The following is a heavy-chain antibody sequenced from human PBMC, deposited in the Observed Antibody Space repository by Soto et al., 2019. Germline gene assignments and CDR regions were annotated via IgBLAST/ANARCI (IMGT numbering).Heavy chain of an antibody. V-gene: IGHV3-20*01. J-gene: IGHJ4*02. Sequence: PRAPLRLSCAASGFTFDDDGMSWVRQGPGKGREWVSGINWNGGSTGYADSVKGRFTISRDNAKNSLYLQMNSLRAEDTALYHCARDPTEYSDYDVRFDYWGQGT. CDR2: INWNGGST. D-gene: IGHD4-17*01. CDR1: GFTFDDDG. CDR3: ARDPTEYSDYDVRFDY.